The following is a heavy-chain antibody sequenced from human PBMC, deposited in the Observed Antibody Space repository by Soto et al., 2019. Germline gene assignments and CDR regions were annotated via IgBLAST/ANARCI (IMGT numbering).Heavy chain of an antibody. Sequence: LRLSCAASGFTFSSYAMSWVRQAPGKRLEWVSAISGSGGSTYYADSVEGRFTISRDNSKNTLYLQMNSLRAEDTAVYYCAKDFSITIFGVVPGGFDPWGQGTLVTVSS. CDR2: ISGSGGST. CDR1: GFTFSSYA. V-gene: IGHV3-23*01. D-gene: IGHD3-3*01. CDR3: AKDFSITIFGVVPGGFDP. J-gene: IGHJ5*02.